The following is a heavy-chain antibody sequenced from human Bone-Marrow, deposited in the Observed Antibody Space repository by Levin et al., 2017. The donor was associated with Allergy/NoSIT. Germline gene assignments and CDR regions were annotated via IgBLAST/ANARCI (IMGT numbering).Heavy chain of an antibody. CDR2: IYPVNGDT. J-gene: IGHJ4*02. V-gene: IGHV1-3*01. Sequence: GESLKISCKASGYSFTDYALHWVRQAPGQRFEWMGWIYPVNGDTKYSQKFQGRVTITTDTSARTAYMEVSSLRSEDTAVYYCATDSSGWSPGGYWGQGTLGTVSS. CDR1: GYSFTDYA. CDR3: ATDSSGWSPGGY. D-gene: IGHD6-19*01.